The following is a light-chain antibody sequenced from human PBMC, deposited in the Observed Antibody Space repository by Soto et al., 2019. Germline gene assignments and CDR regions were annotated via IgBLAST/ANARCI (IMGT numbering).Light chain of an antibody. Sequence: EIVMTQSPATLSVSRGERATLSCRANQGISSNLAWYQQKPGQAPRLLIYGASTSATDIPDRFSGSGSGTEFTLTISSLQSEDFAVYYCQHYNNWIGTFGGGTKVEIK. V-gene: IGKV3-15*01. J-gene: IGKJ4*01. CDR2: GAS. CDR3: QHYNNWIGT. CDR1: QGISSN.